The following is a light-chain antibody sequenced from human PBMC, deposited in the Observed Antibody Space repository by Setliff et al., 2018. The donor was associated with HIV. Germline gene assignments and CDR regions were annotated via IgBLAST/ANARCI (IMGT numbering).Light chain of an antibody. Sequence: QSVLAQPPSASGTPGQRATISCSGSSSNIGSNSVYWYQQLPGTAPKLLIYKNNQRPSGVPDRFSGSKSGTSASLAISGLRSEDEADYYCAAWDDSLSGYVFGTGTKVTVL. V-gene: IGLV1-47*01. CDR3: AAWDDSLSGYV. CDR1: SSNIGSNS. CDR2: KNN. J-gene: IGLJ1*01.